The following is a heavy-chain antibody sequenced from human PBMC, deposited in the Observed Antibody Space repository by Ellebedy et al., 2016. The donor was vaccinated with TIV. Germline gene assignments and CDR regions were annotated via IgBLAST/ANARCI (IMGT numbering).Heavy chain of an antibody. CDR3: ARGVEQWLTSYYFDY. V-gene: IGHV3-53*01. CDR2: IYSGGST. D-gene: IGHD6-19*01. J-gene: IGHJ4*02. CDR1: GFTVSSNY. Sequence: GESLKISCAASGFTVSSNYMSWVRQAPGKGLEWVSVIYSGGSTYYADSVKGRFTISRDNSKNTLYLQMNSLRAEDTAVYYCARGVEQWLTSYYFDYWGQGTLVTVSS.